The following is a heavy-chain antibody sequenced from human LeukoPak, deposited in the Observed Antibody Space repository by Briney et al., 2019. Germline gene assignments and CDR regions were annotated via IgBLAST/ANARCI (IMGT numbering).Heavy chain of an antibody. CDR3: ARKVVAAPNNWFDP. J-gene: IGHJ5*02. D-gene: IGHD2-15*01. Sequence: SETLSLTCTVSGGSISSSSYYWGWIRQPPGKGLEWIGSIYYSGSTYYTPSLKSRVTISVDTSKNQFSLKLSSVTAADTAVYYCARKVVAAPNNWFDPWGQGTLVTVSS. CDR2: IYYSGST. V-gene: IGHV4-39*01. CDR1: GGSISSSSYY.